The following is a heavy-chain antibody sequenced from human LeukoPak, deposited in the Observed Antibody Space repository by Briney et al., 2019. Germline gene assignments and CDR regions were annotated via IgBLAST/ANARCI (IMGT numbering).Heavy chain of an antibody. J-gene: IGHJ4*02. CDR2: ISYDGSDK. D-gene: IGHD3-16*01. CDR3: AKIWGTYPYDY. CDR1: GFTSSSYG. V-gene: IGHV3-30*18. Sequence: GGSLRLSCAASGFTSSSYGMHWVRQAPGKGLEWVAVISYDGSDKYYADSVKGRFTISRDNSKNTLYLEMNSLRAEDTAVYYCAKIWGTYPYDYWGQGTLVTVSS.